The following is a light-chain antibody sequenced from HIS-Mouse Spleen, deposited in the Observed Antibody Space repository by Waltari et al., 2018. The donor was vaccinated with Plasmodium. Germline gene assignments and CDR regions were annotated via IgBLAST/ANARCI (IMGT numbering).Light chain of an antibody. Sequence: EIVMTQSPATLSVSPGERATLPCRASQSVSSKFAWYQQKPGQAPRLLIYGASTRATGIPARFSGSGSGTEFTLTISSLQSEDFAVYYCQQYNNWSFTFGPGTKVDIK. CDR2: GAS. CDR3: QQYNNWSFT. CDR1: QSVSSK. V-gene: IGKV3-15*01. J-gene: IGKJ3*01.